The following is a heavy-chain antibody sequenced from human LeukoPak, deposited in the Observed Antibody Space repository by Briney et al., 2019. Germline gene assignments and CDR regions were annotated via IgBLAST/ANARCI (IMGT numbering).Heavy chain of an antibody. CDR2: IYSGGST. CDR3: ARLDTYRSFDI. D-gene: IGHD3-16*01. J-gene: IGHJ3*02. V-gene: IGHV3-66*04. CDR1: GFTVSSNY. Sequence: PGGSLRLSCAASGFTVSSNYMSWVRQAPGKGLEWVSVIYSGGSTYYADSVKGRFTISRDNSKNTLYLQMNRLRAEDTAVYYCARLDTYRSFDIWGQGTMVTVSS.